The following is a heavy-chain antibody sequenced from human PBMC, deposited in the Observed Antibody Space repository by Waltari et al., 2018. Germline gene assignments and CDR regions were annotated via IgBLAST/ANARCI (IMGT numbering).Heavy chain of an antibody. Sequence: EVQLVESGGGLVKPGGSLRLSCAASGFTFSSYSMNWVRQAPGKGLEWVSSISSSSSYIYYADSVKGRFTISRDNAKNSLYLQMNSLRAEDTAVYYCARLEIAAAGVDYWGQGTLVTVSS. CDR1: GFTFSSYS. J-gene: IGHJ4*02. D-gene: IGHD6-13*01. CDR2: ISSSSSYI. V-gene: IGHV3-21*01. CDR3: ARLEIAAAGVDY.